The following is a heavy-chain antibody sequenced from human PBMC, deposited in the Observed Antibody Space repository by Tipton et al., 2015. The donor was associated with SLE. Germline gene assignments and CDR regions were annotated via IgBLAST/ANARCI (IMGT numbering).Heavy chain of an antibody. CDR3: ARGDDILTDNWFNS. CDR1: GGSISSSSSY. V-gene: IGHV4-39*07. D-gene: IGHD3-9*01. Sequence: TLSLTCTVSGGSISSSSSYWGWIRQPPGKGLEWIGNFYYSGNAYYNPSLKSRVTISVDTSKSQFSLELTSVTVADTAVYYCARGDDILTDNWFNSWGQGTLVTVSS. CDR2: FYYSGNA. J-gene: IGHJ5*01.